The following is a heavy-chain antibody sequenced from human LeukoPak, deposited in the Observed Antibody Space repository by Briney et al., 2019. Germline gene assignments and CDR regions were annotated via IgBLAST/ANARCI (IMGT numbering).Heavy chain of an antibody. V-gene: IGHV3-48*03. Sequence: VGSLRLSCAASGFTFSSYEMNWVRQAPGKGLEWVSYISSSGSTIYYADSVKGRFTISRDNAKNSLYLQMNSLRAEDTAVYYCARALPIYYYDGKTSWDYWGQGTLVTVSS. J-gene: IGHJ4*02. CDR1: GFTFSSYE. D-gene: IGHD3-22*01. CDR2: ISSSGSTI. CDR3: ARALPIYYYDGKTSWDY.